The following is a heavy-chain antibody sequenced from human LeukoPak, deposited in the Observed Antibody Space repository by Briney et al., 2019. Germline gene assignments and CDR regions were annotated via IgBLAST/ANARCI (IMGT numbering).Heavy chain of an antibody. Sequence: PSETLSLTCTVSGGSFSGYYWSWVRQPPGKGLEWVGEVNRGGDTNSNPSLITRFTISVDTSKHQISLRLSSVTAADTAVYYCARGLGSGSYYHYWGQGTLVTVSS. CDR2: VNRGGDT. D-gene: IGHD3-10*01. CDR1: GGSFSGYY. J-gene: IGHJ4*02. CDR3: ARGLGSGSYYHY. V-gene: IGHV4-34*01.